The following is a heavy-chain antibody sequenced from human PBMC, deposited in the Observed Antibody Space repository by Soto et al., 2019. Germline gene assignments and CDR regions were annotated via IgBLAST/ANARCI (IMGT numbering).Heavy chain of an antibody. V-gene: IGHV3-23*01. J-gene: IGHJ4*02. CDR3: AKLELRFLEWLSPIDY. Sequence: GGSLRLSCAASGFTFSSYAMSWVRQAPGKGLEWVSAISGSGGSTYYADSVKGRFTISRDNSKNTLYLQMNSLRAEDTAVYYCAKLELRFLEWLSPIDYWGQGTLVTVSS. D-gene: IGHD3-3*01. CDR1: GFTFSSYA. CDR2: ISGSGGST.